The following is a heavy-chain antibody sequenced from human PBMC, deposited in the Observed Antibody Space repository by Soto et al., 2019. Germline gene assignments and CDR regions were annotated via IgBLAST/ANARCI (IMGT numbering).Heavy chain of an antibody. Sequence: EVQLVESGGGLVQPGGSLRLSCAASGFSLSDYWIHWVRQAPGKGLVWLSRIKGDGSETDYADSVRGRFTISRDNAKNTVHLQLNSLRVEDTAVYYCARAYHGSGIPWGQGTPVTV. CDR2: IKGDGSET. D-gene: IGHD3-10*01. V-gene: IGHV3-74*01. CDR3: ARAYHGSGIP. J-gene: IGHJ5*02. CDR1: GFSLSDYW.